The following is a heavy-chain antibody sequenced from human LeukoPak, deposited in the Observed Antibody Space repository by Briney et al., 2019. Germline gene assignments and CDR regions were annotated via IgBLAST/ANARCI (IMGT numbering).Heavy chain of an antibody. J-gene: IGHJ4*02. CDR1: GFTFSSYA. CDR2: ISYDGSNK. V-gene: IGHV3-30-3*01. Sequence: PGGSLRLSCAASGFTFSSYAMHWVRQAPGKGLEWVAVISYDGSNKYYADSVKGRFTISRDNSKNTLYLQMNSLRDEDTAVYYCASDVGYKFDYWGQGTLVTFSS. CDR3: ASDVGYKFDY. D-gene: IGHD5-24*01.